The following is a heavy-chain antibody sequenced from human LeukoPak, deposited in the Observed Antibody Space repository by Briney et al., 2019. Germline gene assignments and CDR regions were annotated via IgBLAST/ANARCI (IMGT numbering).Heavy chain of an antibody. CDR3: ARENISKYYFDY. CDR1: GYTFTGYY. J-gene: IGHJ4*02. D-gene: IGHD2/OR15-2a*01. CDR2: INPNSGGT. Sequence: ASVNVSCTASGYTFTGYYMHWVRQAPGQGLEWMGWINPNSGGTNYAQKFQGWVTMTRDTSISTAYMELSRLRSDDTAVYYCARENISKYYFDYWGQGTLVTVSS. V-gene: IGHV1-2*04.